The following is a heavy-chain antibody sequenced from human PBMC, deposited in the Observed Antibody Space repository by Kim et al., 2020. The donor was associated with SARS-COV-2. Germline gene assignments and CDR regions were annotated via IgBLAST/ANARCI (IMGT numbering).Heavy chain of an antibody. V-gene: IGHV3-23*01. CDR3: AKHVKGYFYYGMDV. D-gene: IGHD3-16*01. J-gene: IGHJ6*02. Sequence: ADSVKVRFNISRDNSRNTVFLEMNSRRAVDTAVYYCAKHVKGYFYYGMDVWGQGTTVTVSS.